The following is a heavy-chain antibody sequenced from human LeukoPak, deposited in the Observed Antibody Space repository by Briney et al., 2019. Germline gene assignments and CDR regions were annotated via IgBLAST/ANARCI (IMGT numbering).Heavy chain of an antibody. D-gene: IGHD3-10*01. Sequence: GGSLRLSCAASGFTYSAYSMNWVRQAPGAGLEWLSYISSSDSTLNYADSVKGRFTTSRDNAKNSLFLQMNSLRAEDTAVYYCAREVTMLRGVIYFDFWGQGTLVTLSS. CDR3: AREVTMLRGVIYFDF. CDR1: GFTYSAYS. V-gene: IGHV3-48*04. CDR2: ISSSDSTL. J-gene: IGHJ4*02.